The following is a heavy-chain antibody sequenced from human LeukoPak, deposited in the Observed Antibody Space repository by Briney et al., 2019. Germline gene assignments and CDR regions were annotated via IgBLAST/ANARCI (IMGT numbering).Heavy chain of an antibody. CDR3: AREWGGSYYTYYYYGMDV. CDR1: GYIFSSYY. J-gene: IGHJ6*02. V-gene: IGHV1-46*01. CDR2: LNPSGGST. Sequence: ASVKVSCKASGYIFSSYYMHWVRQAPGQGLEWMGILNPSGGSTSYAQKFQGRVTMTRDTSTSTVYMELSSLRSEDTAVYYCAREWGGSYYTYYYYGMDVWGQGTTVTVSS. D-gene: IGHD1-26*01.